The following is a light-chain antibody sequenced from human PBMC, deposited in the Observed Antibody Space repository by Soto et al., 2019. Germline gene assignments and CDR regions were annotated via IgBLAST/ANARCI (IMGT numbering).Light chain of an antibody. CDR1: QDISNY. J-gene: IGKJ4*01. CDR3: QQYDNLPLT. CDR2: YAS. V-gene: IGKV1-33*01. Sequence: DIQMTQSPSSLSASVGDRVTITCQATQDISNYLNWYQQKPGKAPKLLIYYASNLKTGVPSRFSGSGSGTDFTFTISSLQPEDIATYYCQQYDNLPLTFGGGTKVEIK.